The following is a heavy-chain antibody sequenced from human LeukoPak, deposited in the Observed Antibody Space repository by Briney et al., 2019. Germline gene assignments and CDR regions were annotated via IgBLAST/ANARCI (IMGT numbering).Heavy chain of an antibody. CDR2: IYYSGST. Sequence: PSETLSLTCTLSGGSISSSSYYWGWIRQPPGKRLEWIGSIYYSGSTHYNPSLKSRVTISVDTSKNQFSLKLSSVTAADTAVYYCARLGYSYGLFDYWGQGTLVTVSS. D-gene: IGHD5-18*01. V-gene: IGHV4-39*01. CDR1: GGSISSSSYY. CDR3: ARLGYSYGLFDY. J-gene: IGHJ4*02.